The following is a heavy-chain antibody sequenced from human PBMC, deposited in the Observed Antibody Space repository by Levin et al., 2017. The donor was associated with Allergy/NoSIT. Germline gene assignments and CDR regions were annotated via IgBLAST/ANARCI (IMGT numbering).Heavy chain of an antibody. J-gene: IGHJ4*02. CDR2: ISNSGSYL. Sequence: AGGSLRLSCAASGLTFSSYSMTWVRQAPGKGLEWVSSISNSGSYLHYADSVKGRFTVSRDNAQSSLYLQMNSLRVEDTAVYFCATNKVLYPMTHYKYWGQGTLVTVSS. V-gene: IGHV3-21*01. CDR1: GLTFSSYS. D-gene: IGHD4/OR15-4a*01. CDR3: ATNKVLYPMTHYKY.